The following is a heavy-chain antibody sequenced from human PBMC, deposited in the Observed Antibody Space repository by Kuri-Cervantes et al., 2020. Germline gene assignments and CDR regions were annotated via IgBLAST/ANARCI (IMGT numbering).Heavy chain of an antibody. J-gene: IGHJ2*01. Sequence: SVKVSCKASGGTFSSYGISWVRQAPGQGLEWMGGIIPILGTTNYAQKFQGRVTITADESTSTAYMELSSLRSEDTAVYYCASIWGGYSSVYWYFDLWGRGTLVTVSS. D-gene: IGHD6-19*01. CDR2: IIPILGTT. CDR3: ASIWGGYSSVYWYFDL. CDR1: GGTFSSYG. V-gene: IGHV1-69*13.